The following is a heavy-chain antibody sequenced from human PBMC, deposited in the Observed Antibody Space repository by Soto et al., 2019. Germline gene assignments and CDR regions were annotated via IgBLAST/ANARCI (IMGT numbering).Heavy chain of an antibody. D-gene: IGHD1-1*01. CDR2: VHISGHS. CDR1: VGSVRAPDW. CDR3: ARVRQGCSANNCYFDP. Sequence: LTCTLSVGSVRAPDWWNWVRQSPDKGLEWIAEVHISGHSNYNPSLRSRVSVSIDSSKNQFYLNLNSVTAADTAIYYCARVRQGCSANNCYFDPWGQGTQVTVSS. J-gene: IGHJ5*01. V-gene: IGHV4-4*02.